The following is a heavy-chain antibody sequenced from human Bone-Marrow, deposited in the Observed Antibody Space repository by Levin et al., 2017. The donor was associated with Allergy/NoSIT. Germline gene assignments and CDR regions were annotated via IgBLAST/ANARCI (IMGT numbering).Heavy chain of an antibody. V-gene: IGHV3-21*01. CDR3: ATTSGSGSYTNTACFDL. CDR1: GFTFSSYN. Sequence: GESLKISCAASGFTFSSYNMNWVRQAPGKGGLEWVSSIYSSSSYIYYADSVKGRFTISRDNAKNSLFLQMNSLRAEDTAVYYCATTSGSGSYTNTACFDLWGRGTLVTVSS. D-gene: IGHD3-10*01. CDR2: IYSSSSYI. J-gene: IGHJ2*01.